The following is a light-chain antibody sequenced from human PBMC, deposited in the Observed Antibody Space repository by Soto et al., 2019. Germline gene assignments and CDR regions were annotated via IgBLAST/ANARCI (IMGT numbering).Light chain of an antibody. Sequence: QSVLTQPPSVSGAPGQRVTISCTESSSNIGAGYDVHWYLHLPGTAPKLLIFGNSHRPSGVPDRFSASKSGTSASLAITGLQAEDEADYYCQSYDNTLSGVVFGGGTKVTVL. CDR1: SSNIGAGYD. J-gene: IGLJ2*01. CDR3: QSYDNTLSGVV. V-gene: IGLV1-40*01. CDR2: GNS.